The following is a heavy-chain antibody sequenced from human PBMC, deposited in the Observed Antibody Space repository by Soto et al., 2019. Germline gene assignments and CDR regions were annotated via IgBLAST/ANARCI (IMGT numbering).Heavy chain of an antibody. CDR2: SSHTGTT. CDR1: GGSISDNW. CDR3: ARHIAVPRTRGFGF. V-gene: IGHV4-4*02. D-gene: IGHD6-19*01. Sequence: QVQLQESGPGLVKPSGTLSLTCAGSGGSISDNWWSWVRQPPGKGLEWIGESSHTGTTHYNPSLWSRVTISIDKSKYQFSLNLSSVTAADTAVYYCARHIAVPRTRGFGFWGQGTLVTVYS. J-gene: IGHJ4*02.